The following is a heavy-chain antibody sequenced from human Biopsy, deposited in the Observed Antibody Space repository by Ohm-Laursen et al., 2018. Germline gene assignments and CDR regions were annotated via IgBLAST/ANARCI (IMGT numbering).Heavy chain of an antibody. CDR1: GFSVSSYD. Sequence: GSLSLSCAASGFSVSSYDMNWVRQAPGKGLEWTSYISETSSHIYDADSVRGRFTVARDIAKNSLYLQLNSLRVEDTAVYYCARDSSRRAREGGMDVWGQGTTVTVSS. V-gene: IGHV3-21*01. J-gene: IGHJ6*02. D-gene: IGHD6-6*01. CDR3: ARDSSRRAREGGMDV. CDR2: ISETSSHI.